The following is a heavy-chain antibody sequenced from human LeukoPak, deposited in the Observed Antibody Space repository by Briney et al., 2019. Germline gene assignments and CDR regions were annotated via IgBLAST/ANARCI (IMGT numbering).Heavy chain of an antibody. CDR1: GFTFSSYW. D-gene: IGHD4-17*01. CDR3: ARGYYGDPVAFDY. J-gene: IGHJ4*02. Sequence: PGGSPRLSCTASGFTFSSYWMHWVRQAPGKGLVWVSRINSDESSTNYADSVKGRFTISRDNAKNTLYLQMNSLRAEDTAVYYCARGYYGDPVAFDYWGQGTLVTVSS. CDR2: INSDESST. V-gene: IGHV3-74*01.